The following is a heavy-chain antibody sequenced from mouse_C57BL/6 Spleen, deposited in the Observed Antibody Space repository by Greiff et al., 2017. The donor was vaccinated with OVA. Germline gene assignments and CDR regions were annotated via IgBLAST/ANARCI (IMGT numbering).Heavy chain of an antibody. CDR3: GRSLYYGSSSWFAD. J-gene: IGHJ3*01. V-gene: IGHV5-17*01. CDR2: ISSGSSTI. CDR1: GFTFSDYG. D-gene: IGHD1-1*01. Sequence: EVKLMESGGGLVKPGGSLKLSCAASGFTFSDYGMHWVRQAPEKGLEWVAYISSGSSTIYYADTVKGRFTISRDNAKNTLFLRVTSLRSEDTAMDYCGRSLYYGSSSWFADWGKGTLVTVSA.